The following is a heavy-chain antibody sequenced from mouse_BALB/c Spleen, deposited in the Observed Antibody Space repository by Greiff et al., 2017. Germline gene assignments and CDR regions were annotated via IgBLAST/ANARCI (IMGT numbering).Heavy chain of an antibody. D-gene: IGHD1-1*01. V-gene: IGHV5-15*02. J-gene: IGHJ1*01. CDR2: ISNLAYSI. Sequence: EVHLVESGGGLVQPGGSRKLSCAASGFTFSDYGMAWVRQAPGKGPEWVAFISNLAYSIYYADTVTGRFTISRENAKNTLYLEMSSLRSEDTAMYYCARDPDYYGSSYFEVWGAGTTVTVSS. CDR1: GFTFSDYG. CDR3: ARDPDYYGSSYFEV.